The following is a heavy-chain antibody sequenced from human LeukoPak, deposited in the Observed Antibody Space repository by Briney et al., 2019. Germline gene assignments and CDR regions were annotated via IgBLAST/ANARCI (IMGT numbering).Heavy chain of an antibody. D-gene: IGHD3-10*01. CDR3: ARGGREGIYYGSGSYLRYFDY. CDR2: INHSGST. V-gene: IGHV4-34*01. CDR1: GGSFSGYY. J-gene: IGHJ4*02. Sequence: SETLSLTCAVYGGSFSGYYWSWIRQPPGKGLEWIGEINHSGSTNYSPSLKSRVTISVDTSKNQFSLKLSSVTAADTAVYYCARGGREGIYYGSGSYLRYFDYWGQGTLVTVSS.